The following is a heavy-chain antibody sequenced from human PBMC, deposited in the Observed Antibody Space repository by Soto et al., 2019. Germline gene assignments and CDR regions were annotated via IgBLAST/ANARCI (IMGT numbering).Heavy chain of an antibody. CDR1: GFNVNSDY. CDR2: IYSGETT. J-gene: IGHJ4*02. Sequence: GGSLRLSCAASGFNVNSDYMNWVRQAPGKGLEWVASIYSGETTYYADSVRGRFTISSDRSKNTLYFQLSSLRIEDTAVYYCTRDGRGLGRLSLFEYWGQGVLVTVSS. D-gene: IGHD2-21*02. CDR3: TRDGRGLGRLSLFEY. V-gene: IGHV3-53*01.